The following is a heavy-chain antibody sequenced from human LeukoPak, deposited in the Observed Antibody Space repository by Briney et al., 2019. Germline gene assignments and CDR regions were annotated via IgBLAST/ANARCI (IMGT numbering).Heavy chain of an antibody. CDR2: IIPILGIA. CDR3: ARAISGSYKGDDY. V-gene: IGHV1-69*04. D-gene: IGHD1-26*01. J-gene: IGHJ4*02. Sequence: SVKVSCKASGGTFSSYAISWVRQAPGQGLEWMGRIIPILGIANYAQKFQGRVTITADKSTSTAYVELSSLRSEDTAVYYCARAISGSYKGDDYWGQGTLVTVSS. CDR1: GGTFSSYA.